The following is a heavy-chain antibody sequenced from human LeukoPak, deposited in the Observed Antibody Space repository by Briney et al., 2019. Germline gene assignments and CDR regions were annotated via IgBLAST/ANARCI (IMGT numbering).Heavy chain of an antibody. Sequence: SETLSLTCTVSGGSISSYYWSWIRQPPGKGLEWIGYIYYSGSTNYNPSLKSRVTISVDTSKNQFSLKLSSVTAADTAVYYCARLTAVAGTGYYYGMDVWGQGTTVIVSS. J-gene: IGHJ6*02. D-gene: IGHD6-19*01. CDR2: IYYSGST. CDR1: GGSISSYY. V-gene: IGHV4-59*08. CDR3: ARLTAVAGTGYYYGMDV.